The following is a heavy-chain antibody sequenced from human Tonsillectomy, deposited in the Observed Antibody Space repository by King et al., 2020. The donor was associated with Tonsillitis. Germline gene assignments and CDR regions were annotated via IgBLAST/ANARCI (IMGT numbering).Heavy chain of an antibody. D-gene: IGHD3-16*02. CDR3: ARINMIKFGGVIVGNWFDS. Sequence: QLVQSGAEVKKPGESLRISCKGSGYIYDTYWIIWVRHMPGKGLEWMGRINPSDSYTDYSPSFQGHVTISADKSISTTYLQWSSLKASDTGIYYCARINMIKFGGVIVGNWFDSWGQGTLVTVSS. CDR1: GYIYDTYW. V-gene: IGHV5-10-1*03. J-gene: IGHJ5*01. CDR2: INPSDSYT.